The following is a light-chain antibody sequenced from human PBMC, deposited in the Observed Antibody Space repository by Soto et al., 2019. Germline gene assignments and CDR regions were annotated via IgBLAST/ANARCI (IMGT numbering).Light chain of an antibody. CDR3: QQYNSYSAT. J-gene: IGKJ4*01. CDR1: QSISSW. CDR2: KAS. V-gene: IGKV1-5*03. Sequence: DIQMTQSPSTLSASGGDRVTITCRASQSISSWLAWYQQKPGKAPKLLIYKASSLESGVPSRFSGSGSGTEFTLTISSLQHDDFATYYCQQYNSYSATFGGGTKVEIK.